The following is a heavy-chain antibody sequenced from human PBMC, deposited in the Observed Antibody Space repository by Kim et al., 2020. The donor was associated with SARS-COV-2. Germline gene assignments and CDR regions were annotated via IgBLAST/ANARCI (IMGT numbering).Heavy chain of an antibody. CDR1: GDSINNYY. CDR3: ARRRGDIYGHFFDY. CDR2: IYHSGST. J-gene: IGHJ4*02. V-gene: IGHV4-59*13. D-gene: IGHD3-9*01. Sequence: SETLSLTCIVSGDSINNYYWSWIRQPPGKGLEWIGYIYHSGSTNYNPSLKSRVTISVDTSKNQFSLKLSSVTAADTAIYYCARRRGDIYGHFFDYWGQGILVTVSS.